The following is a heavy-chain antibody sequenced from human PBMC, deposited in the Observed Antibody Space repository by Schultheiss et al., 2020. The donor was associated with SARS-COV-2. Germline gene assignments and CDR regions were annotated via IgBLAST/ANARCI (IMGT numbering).Heavy chain of an antibody. CDR3: ARSFLPRNYLAALDWFDP. V-gene: IGHV4-61*02. D-gene: IGHD6-6*01. CDR1: GGSISSGSYY. CDR2: IYTSGST. J-gene: IGHJ5*02. Sequence: SETLSLTCTVSGGSISSGSYYWSWIRQPAGKGLEWIGRIYTSGSTNYNPSLKSRVTISVDTSKNQFSLKLSSVTAADTAVYYCARSFLPRNYLAALDWFDPWGQGTLVTVSS.